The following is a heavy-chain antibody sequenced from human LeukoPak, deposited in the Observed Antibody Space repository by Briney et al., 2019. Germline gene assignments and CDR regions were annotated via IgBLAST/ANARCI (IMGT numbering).Heavy chain of an antibody. J-gene: IGHJ4*02. CDR3: ARGLSGSYR. CDR2: IYYSGST. D-gene: IGHD1-26*01. Sequence: SGTLSLTCTVSGGAISSHDWSWIRQPPGTGLEGIEYIYYSGSTNYNPSLKSRVTISVDPSKNQFSLKLSSVTAADTAVYYCARGLSGSYRWGQGTLVTVSS. CDR1: GGAISSHD. V-gene: IGHV4-59*11.